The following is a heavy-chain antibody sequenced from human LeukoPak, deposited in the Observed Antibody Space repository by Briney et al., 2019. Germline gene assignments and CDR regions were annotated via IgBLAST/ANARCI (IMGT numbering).Heavy chain of an antibody. J-gene: IGHJ3*02. D-gene: IGHD3-9*01. CDR2: TYYSGNT. CDR3: ARRGRGADIDAFDI. Sequence: KSSETLSLTCTVSGGSISSSSYYWGWIRQPPGKGLEWIGSTYYSGNTYYNSSLKSRVTIFVDTSQNQFSLNLTSVTAADTAIYYCARRGRGADIDAFDIWGQGTMVTVSS. V-gene: IGHV4-39*01. CDR1: GGSISSSSYY.